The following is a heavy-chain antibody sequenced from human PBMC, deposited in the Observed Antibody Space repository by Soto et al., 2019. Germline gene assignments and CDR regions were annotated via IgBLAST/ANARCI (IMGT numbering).Heavy chain of an antibody. CDR2: ISYDGSNK. CDR3: ARDFDSSSWFSAFDY. V-gene: IGHV3-30-3*01. D-gene: IGHD6-13*01. J-gene: IGHJ4*02. CDR1: GFTFSSYA. Sequence: QVQLVESGGGVVQPGRSLRLSCAASGFTFSSYAMHWVRQALGKGLEWVAVISYDGSNKYYADSVKGRFTISRDNSKNTLYLQMNSLRAEDTAVYYCARDFDSSSWFSAFDYWGQGTLVTVSS.